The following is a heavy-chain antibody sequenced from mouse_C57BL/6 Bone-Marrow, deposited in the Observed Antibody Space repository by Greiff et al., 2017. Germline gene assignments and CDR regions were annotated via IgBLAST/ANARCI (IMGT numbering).Heavy chain of an antibody. J-gene: IGHJ2*01. CDR1: GYTFTSYW. V-gene: IGHV1-52*01. CDR2: IDPSDSET. Sequence: VQLQQPGAELVRPGSSVKLSCKASGYTFTSYWMHWVKQRPIQGLEWIGNIDPSDSETHYNQKFKDKATLTVDKSSSTAYMQLSSLTSEDSAVYYCARGGIYDGYLYYFDYWGQGTTLTVSS. CDR3: ARGGIYDGYLYYFDY. D-gene: IGHD2-3*01.